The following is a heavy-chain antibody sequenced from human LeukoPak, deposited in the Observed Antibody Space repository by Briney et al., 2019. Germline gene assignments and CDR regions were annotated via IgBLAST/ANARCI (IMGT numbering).Heavy chain of an antibody. V-gene: IGHV4-4*02. CDR1: GGSISSSNW. CDR3: ARAVPYYYDSNGSILGYYYYYYMDV. Sequence: PSETLSLTCAVSGGSISSSNWWSWVRQPPGKGLEWIGEIYHSGSTNYNPSLKSRVTISVDKSKNQFSLKLSSVTAADTAVYYCARAVPYYYDSNGSILGYYYYYYMDVWGKGTTVTVSS. J-gene: IGHJ6*03. CDR2: IYHSGST. D-gene: IGHD3-22*01.